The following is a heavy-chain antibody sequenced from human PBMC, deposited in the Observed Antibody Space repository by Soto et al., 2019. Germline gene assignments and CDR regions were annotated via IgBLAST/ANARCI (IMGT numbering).Heavy chain of an antibody. J-gene: IGHJ4*02. D-gene: IGHD3-22*01. CDR2: INPGGGYT. CDR1: GYTFTHYY. CDR3: GREYFDSRGTPPGD. V-gene: IGHV1-46*01. Sequence: ASVKVSCKTSGYTFTHYYMHWVRLAPGQGLELMGVINPGGGYTTYAQKFQGRVTMTRDTSTSTVYMELSSLKSEDTAVYYCGREYFDSRGTPPGDWGQGTLVTVSS.